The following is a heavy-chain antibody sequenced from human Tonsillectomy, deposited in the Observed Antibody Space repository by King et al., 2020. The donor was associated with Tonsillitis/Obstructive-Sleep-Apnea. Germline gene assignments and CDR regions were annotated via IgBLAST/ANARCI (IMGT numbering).Heavy chain of an antibody. CDR3: AKDQSWGLATFYYYMDV. Sequence: QLVQSGGGVVQPGRSLRLSCAASGFIFSSYGLHWVRQAPGKGLEWVSVISYDGSDTYYPDSVKGRFTISRDNSKNMLYLQMNSLRPEDTAVYYCAKDQSWGLATFYYYMDVWGKGTAVTVSS. CDR2: ISYDGSDT. D-gene: IGHD3-16*01. J-gene: IGHJ6*03. V-gene: IGHV3-30*18. CDR1: GFIFSSYG.